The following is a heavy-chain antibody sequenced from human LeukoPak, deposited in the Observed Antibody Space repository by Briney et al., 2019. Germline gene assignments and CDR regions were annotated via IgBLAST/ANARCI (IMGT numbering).Heavy chain of an antibody. V-gene: IGHV4-59*01. J-gene: IGHJ4*02. D-gene: IGHD3-16*01. CDR2: IHHSGST. CDR1: GASIGSYY. CDR3: ARDSRGGGPDLDY. Sequence: PSETLSLTCTVSGASIGSYYWTWIRQTPGKGLEWIGYIHHSGSTNYSPSLKSRVTISIDTSRNQFSLRLSSVTAADTAVYYCARDSRGGGPDLDYWGQGTLVTVSS.